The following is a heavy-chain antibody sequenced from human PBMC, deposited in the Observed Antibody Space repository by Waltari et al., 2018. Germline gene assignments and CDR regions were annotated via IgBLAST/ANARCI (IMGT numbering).Heavy chain of an antibody. CDR1: GFSVGYSY. CDR3: ARVTTDYAFDI. Sequence: QVHLVESGGGLVKPGGSLRLSCAVSGFSVGYSYMSWIRQAPGKGLEWVSYITASGRGIYYSDSVRGRFIISRDNVKNSLYLELNSLRVDDTAMYFCARVTTDYAFDIWGQGTLVTVSS. V-gene: IGHV3-11*04. D-gene: IGHD4-17*01. CDR2: ITASGRGI. J-gene: IGHJ3*02.